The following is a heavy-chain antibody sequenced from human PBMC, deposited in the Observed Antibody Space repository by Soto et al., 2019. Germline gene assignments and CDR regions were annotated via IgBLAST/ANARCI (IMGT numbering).Heavy chain of an antibody. V-gene: IGHV1-69*04. J-gene: IGHJ4*02. CDR1: GGTFSSYT. Sequence: SVKVSCKASGGTFSSYTISWVRQAPGQGLEWMGRIIPILGIANYAQKFQGRVTITADKSTSTAYMELSSLRSEDTAVYYCARDPIDLGYCTNGVCSNNETQGNYWGQGXLVTVSS. CDR3: ARDPIDLGYCTNGVCSNNETQGNY. D-gene: IGHD2-8*01. CDR2: IIPILGIA.